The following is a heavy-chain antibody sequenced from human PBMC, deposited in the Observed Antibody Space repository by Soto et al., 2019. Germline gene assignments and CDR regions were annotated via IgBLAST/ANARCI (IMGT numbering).Heavy chain of an antibody. CDR1: GFTFSSYA. D-gene: IGHD4-17*01. CDR3: AKGRYGDYYYYYDMDV. CDR2: LSGSGVST. V-gene: IGHV3-23*01. J-gene: IGHJ6*02. Sequence: GGSLRLSCAASGFTFSSYAMSWVRQAPGKGLEWVSALSGSGVSTHYADSVKGRFTISRDNSKNTLYLQMNSLRAEDTVVYYCAKGRYGDYYYYYDMDVWGQGTTVTVSS.